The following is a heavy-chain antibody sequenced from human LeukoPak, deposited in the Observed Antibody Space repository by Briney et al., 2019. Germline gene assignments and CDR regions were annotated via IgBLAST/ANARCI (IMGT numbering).Heavy chain of an antibody. D-gene: IGHD6-6*01. CDR2: IIPILDIA. Sequence: GASVKVSCKASGGTFSSYAISWVRQAPGQGLEWMGRIIPILDIANYAQQFQGRVTITADKSTSTAYMELSSLRSEDTAVYYCARERIAARPGPLDYWGQGTLVTVSS. V-gene: IGHV1-69*04. CDR1: GGTFSSYA. CDR3: ARERIAARPGPLDY. J-gene: IGHJ4*02.